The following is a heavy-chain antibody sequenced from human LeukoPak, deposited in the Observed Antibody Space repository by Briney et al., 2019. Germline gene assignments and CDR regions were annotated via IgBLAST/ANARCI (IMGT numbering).Heavy chain of an antibody. D-gene: IGHD6-19*01. CDR3: AKDFSTGWTYYYGMDV. J-gene: IGHJ6*02. CDR2: ISRDGDNK. Sequence: GGSLRLSCAASGFTFSSYWMSWVRQAPGKGLEWVAVISRDGDNKYFADSVKGRFTISRDNSKNTLYLQMNSLRAEDTAVYYCAKDFSTGWTYYYGMDVWGQGTTVTVSS. V-gene: IGHV3-30*18. CDR1: GFTFSSYW.